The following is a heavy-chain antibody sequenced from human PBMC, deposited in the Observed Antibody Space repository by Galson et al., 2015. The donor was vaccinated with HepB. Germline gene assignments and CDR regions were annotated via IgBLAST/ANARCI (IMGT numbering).Heavy chain of an antibody. J-gene: IGHJ4*02. CDR2: ISSNGGST. CDR1: GFTFSSYA. D-gene: IGHD3-10*01. V-gene: IGHV3-64D*06. Sequence: SLRLSCAASGFTFSSYAMHWVRQAPGKGLEYVSAISSNGGSTYYADSVKGRFTISRDNSKNTLYLQMSSLRAGDTAVYYCVLFSRGEPFDYWGQGTLVTVSS. CDR3: VLFSRGEPFDY.